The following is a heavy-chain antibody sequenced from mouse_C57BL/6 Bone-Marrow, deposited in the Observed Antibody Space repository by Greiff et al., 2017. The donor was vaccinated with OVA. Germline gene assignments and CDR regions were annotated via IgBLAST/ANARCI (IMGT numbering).Heavy chain of an antibody. CDR1: GYSFTSYY. V-gene: IGHV1-66*01. J-gene: IGHJ1*03. CDR2: LYPGRGNT. CDR3: AKEGDGYYGWYFDV. D-gene: IGHD2-3*01. Sequence: VQVVESGPELVKPGASVKISCKASGYSFTSYYIHWVKPRPGQGLEWIGWLYPGRGNTKYNEKFKGKAPLTADPSSSTAYMQLSSLTSEDSAVYYCAKEGDGYYGWYFDVWGTGTTVTVSS.